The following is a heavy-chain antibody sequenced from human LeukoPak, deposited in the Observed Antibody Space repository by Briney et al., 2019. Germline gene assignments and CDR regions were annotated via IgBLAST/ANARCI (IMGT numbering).Heavy chain of an antibody. D-gene: IGHD6-13*01. J-gene: IGHJ6*03. CDR2: ISAYNGNT. Sequence: EASVKVSCKASGYTFTSYGISWVRQAPGQGLEWMGWISAYNGNTNYAQKLQGRVTMTTDTSTSTAYMELRSLRSDDTAVYYCARRYSSSWYPWYYYVDVCGKGTTVTISS. V-gene: IGHV1-18*01. CDR3: ARRYSSSWYPWYYYVDV. CDR1: GYTFTSYG.